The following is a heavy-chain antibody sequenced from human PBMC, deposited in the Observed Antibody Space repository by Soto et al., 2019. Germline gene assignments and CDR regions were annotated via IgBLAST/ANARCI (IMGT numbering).Heavy chain of an antibody. CDR2: IKQDGSEK. J-gene: IGHJ6*03. Sequence: VQLVESGGGLVQPGGSLRLSSAASGFTFSSYWMSWVRQAPGKGLEWVANIKQDGSEKYYVDSVKGRFTISRDNAKNSLYLQMSSLRAEDTAVYYCARDAVTLFGVVIHYMDVWGKGTTVTVS. V-gene: IGHV3-7*01. CDR3: ARDAVTLFGVVIHYMDV. D-gene: IGHD3-3*01. CDR1: GFTFSSYW.